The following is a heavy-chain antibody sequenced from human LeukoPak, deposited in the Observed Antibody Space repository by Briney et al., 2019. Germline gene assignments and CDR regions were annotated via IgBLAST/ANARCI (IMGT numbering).Heavy chain of an antibody. CDR2: IYSGDTT. CDR1: GITVSRNY. CDR3: ARDLVYGDYIYDY. V-gene: IGHV3-66*01. D-gene: IGHD4-17*01. J-gene: IGHJ4*02. Sequence: WGSLRLSCAASGITVSRNYMNWVRQAPGKGLEWVSVIYSGDTTHYADSVKGRFSISRDNSKNTLYLQMNNLRVEDTAVYYCARDLVYGDYIYDYWGQGTLVTVSS.